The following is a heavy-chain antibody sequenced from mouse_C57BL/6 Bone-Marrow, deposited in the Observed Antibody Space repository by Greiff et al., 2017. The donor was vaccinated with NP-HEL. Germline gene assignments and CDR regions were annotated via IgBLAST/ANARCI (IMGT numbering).Heavy chain of an antibody. CDR1: GYTFTSYW. D-gene: IGHD4-1*01. V-gene: IGHV1-64*01. CDR2: IHPNSGST. Sequence: VQLQQPGAELVKPGASVKLSCKASGYTFTSYWMHWVKQRPGQGLEWIGMIHPNSGSTNYNEKFKSKATLTVDKSSSTAYMQLSSLTSEDSAVYYCARRLTAPWFAYWGQGTLVTVSA. CDR3: ARRLTAPWFAY. J-gene: IGHJ3*01.